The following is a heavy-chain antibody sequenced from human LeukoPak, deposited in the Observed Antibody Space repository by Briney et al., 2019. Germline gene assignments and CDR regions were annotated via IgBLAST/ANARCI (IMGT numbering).Heavy chain of an antibody. J-gene: IGHJ6*03. CDR2: ISYSGST. Sequence: SETLSLTCTVSGYSINSGYYWGWIRQPPGKGLEWIGYISYSGSTNYNPSLKSRVTISVDTSKNQFSLKLSSVTAADTAVYYCARAISYYDILSAYYYYYMDVWGKGTTVTVSS. CDR3: ARAISYYDILSAYYYYYMDV. D-gene: IGHD3-9*01. CDR1: GYSINSGYY. V-gene: IGHV4-61*01.